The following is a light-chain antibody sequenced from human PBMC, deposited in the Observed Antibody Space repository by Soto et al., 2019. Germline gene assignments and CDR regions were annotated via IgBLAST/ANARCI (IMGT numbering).Light chain of an antibody. CDR1: CSDVGGYNN. CDR2: DVS. V-gene: IGLV2-11*01. Sequence: QSVLTQPRSVSGSPGQSVTISCAGICSDVGGYNNVSWYQHHPGKAPKLMNYDVSKRPSGVPDRFSGSKSGNTASLTISGLQAEDEADYYCSSYTSSSTLERVFGGGTKVTVL. J-gene: IGLJ3*02. CDR3: SSYTSSSTLERV.